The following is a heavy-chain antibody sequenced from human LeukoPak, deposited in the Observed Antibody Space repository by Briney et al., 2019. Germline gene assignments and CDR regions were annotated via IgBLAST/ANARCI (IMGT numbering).Heavy chain of an antibody. CDR3: ATVHGLYHYYDSSGYYQNWFDP. CDR1: GDTLTELS. J-gene: IGHJ5*02. V-gene: IGHV1-24*01. CDR2: FDPEDGET. D-gene: IGHD3-22*01. Sequence: ASVKVSCKVSGDTLTELSRHWVRQAPGKGLEWRGGFDPEDGETIYAQTFQGRVTMSADTSTDTAYMELSSLRSEDTAVYYCATVHGLYHYYDSSGYYQNWFDPWGQGTLVTVSS.